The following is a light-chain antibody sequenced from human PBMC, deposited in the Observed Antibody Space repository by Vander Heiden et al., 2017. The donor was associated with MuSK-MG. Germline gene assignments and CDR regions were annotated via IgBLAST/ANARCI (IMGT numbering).Light chain of an antibody. Sequence: SSDLTQDPTVSVALGQTVTITCQGDSLRDNYASWYQQKPGQAPVRVNYAANGRPSGIPDRFSSYKAGNNASPITIGAQADEEADEYWNYTDTTGALGIFGGGTKLTVL. CDR1: SLRDNY. V-gene: IGLV3-19*01. CDR3: NYTDTTGALGI. J-gene: IGLJ2*01. CDR2: AAN.